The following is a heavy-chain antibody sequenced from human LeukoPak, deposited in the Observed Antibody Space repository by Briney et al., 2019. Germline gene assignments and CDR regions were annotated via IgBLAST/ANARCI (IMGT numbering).Heavy chain of an antibody. J-gene: IGHJ5*02. CDR3: ARISPVVVITSAWFDP. CDR2: IYYSGST. D-gene: IGHD3-22*01. Sequence: SETLSLTCTVSGGSISSYYWSWIRQPPGKGLEWIGYIYYSGSTNYNPSLKSRVTISVDTSKNQFSLKLSSVIAADTAVYYCARISPVVVITSAWFDPWGQGTLVTVSS. V-gene: IGHV4-59*01. CDR1: GGSISSYY.